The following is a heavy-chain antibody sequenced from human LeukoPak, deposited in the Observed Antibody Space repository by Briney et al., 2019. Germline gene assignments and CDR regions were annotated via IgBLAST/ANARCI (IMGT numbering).Heavy chain of an antibody. CDR1: GFVFTSYG. V-gene: IGHV1-18*01. CDR3: AGELHVERDDY. CDR2: ISANDGKT. J-gene: IGHJ4*02. D-gene: IGHD1-1*01. Sequence: SVEVSCKASGFVFTSYGFTWVRQAPGQGLEWMGWISANDGKTHYSEKHQGRVTMSTDTVTSTAYMELRSLRSDDTAVYYCAGELHVERDDYWGQGTLVTVSS.